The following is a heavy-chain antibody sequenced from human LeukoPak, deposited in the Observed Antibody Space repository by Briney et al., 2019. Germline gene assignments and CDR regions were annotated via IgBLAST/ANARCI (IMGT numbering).Heavy chain of an antibody. Sequence: QSGGSLRLSCAASGFTFSSYWMTWVRQAPGKGLEWVANIKQDGSEENYVDSVKGRFTISRDNAKNSLCLQMNSLRAEDTAVYYCARVGSMVRGVSADWGQGTLVTVSS. D-gene: IGHD3-10*01. J-gene: IGHJ4*02. CDR3: ARVGSMVRGVSAD. CDR2: IKQDGSEE. V-gene: IGHV3-7*01. CDR1: GFTFSSYW.